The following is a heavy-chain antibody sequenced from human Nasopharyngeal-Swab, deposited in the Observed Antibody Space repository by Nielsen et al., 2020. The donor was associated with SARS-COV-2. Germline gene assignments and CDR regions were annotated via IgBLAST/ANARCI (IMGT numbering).Heavy chain of an antibody. V-gene: IGHV5-10-1*01. CDR3: ARRRYNWNLDSDYYGMDV. CDR2: NDPSDSYT. Sequence: VRQMPGKGLEWMGRNDPSDSYTNYSPSFQGHVTISADKSISTAYLQWSSLKASDTAMYYCARRRYNWNLDSDYYGMDVWGQGTTVTVSS. J-gene: IGHJ6*02. D-gene: IGHD1-20*01.